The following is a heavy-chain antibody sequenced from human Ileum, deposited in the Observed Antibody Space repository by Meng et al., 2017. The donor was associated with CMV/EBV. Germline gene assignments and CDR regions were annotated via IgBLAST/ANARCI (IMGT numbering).Heavy chain of an antibody. CDR3: AKDLFYDGSGYYLGN. CDR2: IYSGGSTT. Sequence: SGFTCSTYAMTWVRQAPGKGLEWVSLIYSGGSTTYYADSVKGRFTISRDDSKNTLYLQMNSLRAEDTAIYYCAKDLFYDGSGYYLGNWGQGALVTVSS. J-gene: IGHJ4*02. CDR1: GFTCSTYA. V-gene: IGHV3-23*03. D-gene: IGHD3-22*01.